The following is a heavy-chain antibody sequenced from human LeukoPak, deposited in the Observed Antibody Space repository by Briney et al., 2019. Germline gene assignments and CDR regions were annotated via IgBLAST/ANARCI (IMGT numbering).Heavy chain of an antibody. J-gene: IGHJ4*02. CDR3: ARRGGVRFLEWPFDY. CDR2: IYHSGST. V-gene: IGHV4-38-2*01. Sequence: SETLSLTCAVSGYSISSGYYWGWIRQPPGKGLEGIGSIYHSGSTYYNPSLKSRVTISVDTSKNQFSLKLSSVTAADTAVYYCARRGGVRFLEWPFDYWGQGTLVTVSS. D-gene: IGHD3-3*01. CDR1: GYSISSGYY.